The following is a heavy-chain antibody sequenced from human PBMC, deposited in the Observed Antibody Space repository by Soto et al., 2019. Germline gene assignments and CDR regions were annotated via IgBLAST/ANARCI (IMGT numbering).Heavy chain of an antibody. CDR3: VGSLYRTEYYYYMDV. CDR2: IYYSGSI. Sequence: SETLSLTCTVSGGSISSSDHYWVWIRQAPGKGLEWIGSIYYSGSIYYNPSLRSRLTISVDTSRDQFSLKLNSVAAADTALYYCVGSLYRTEYYYYMDVWGKGTTVTVSS. CDR1: GGSISSSDHY. V-gene: IGHV4-39*01. D-gene: IGHD4-4*01. J-gene: IGHJ6*03.